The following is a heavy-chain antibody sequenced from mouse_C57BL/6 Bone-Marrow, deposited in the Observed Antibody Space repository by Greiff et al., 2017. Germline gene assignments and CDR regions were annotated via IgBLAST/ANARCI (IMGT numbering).Heavy chain of an antibody. CDR2: IYPRSGNT. CDR3: AREGYYVLYYFDY. CDR1: GYTFTSYG. Sequence: QVQLKQSGAELARPGASVKLSCKASGYTFTSYGISWVKQRTGQGLEWIGEIYPRSGNTYYNEKFKGKATLTADKSSSTAYMELRSLTSEDSAVYFCAREGYYVLYYFDYWGQGTTLTVSS. D-gene: IGHD2-3*01. J-gene: IGHJ2*01. V-gene: IGHV1-81*01.